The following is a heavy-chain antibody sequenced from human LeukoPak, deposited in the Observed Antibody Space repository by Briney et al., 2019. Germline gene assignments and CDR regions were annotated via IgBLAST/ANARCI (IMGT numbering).Heavy chain of an antibody. J-gene: IGHJ3*02. D-gene: IGHD3-3*01. CDR2: IKQDGSEK. Sequence: GGSLRLSCAASGFTFSNAWMSWVRQAPGKGLEWVANIKQDGSEKYYVDSVKGRFTISRDNAKNSLYLQMNSLRAEDTAVYYCAREGRFLEWFDAFDIWGQGTMVTVSS. CDR3: AREGRFLEWFDAFDI. V-gene: IGHV3-7*01. CDR1: GFTFSNAW.